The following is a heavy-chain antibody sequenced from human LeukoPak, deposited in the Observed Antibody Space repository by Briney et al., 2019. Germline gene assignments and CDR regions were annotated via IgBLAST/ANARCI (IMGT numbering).Heavy chain of an antibody. J-gene: IGHJ4*02. CDR1: GFTFSTFG. CDR3: AKEGYYDFWSGSTSYYFDY. Sequence: GGSLRLSCAASGFTFSTFGMHWVRQAPGKGLEWVAFMRYDVSNNYYADSVKGRFTISRDISKNTLYLQMNSLRAEDTAVYYCAKEGYYDFWSGSTSYYFDYWGQGTLVTVSS. D-gene: IGHD3-3*01. CDR2: MRYDVSNN. V-gene: IGHV3-30*02.